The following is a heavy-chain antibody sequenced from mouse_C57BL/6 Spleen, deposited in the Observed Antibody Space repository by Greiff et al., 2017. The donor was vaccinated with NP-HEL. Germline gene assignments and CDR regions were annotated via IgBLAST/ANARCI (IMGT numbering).Heavy chain of an antibody. V-gene: IGHV1-47*01. D-gene: IGHD1-1*01. J-gene: IGHJ4*01. CDR1: GYTFTTYP. Sequence: VNVVESGAELVKPGASVKMSCKASGYTFTTYPIEWMKQNHGKSLEWIGNFHPYNDDTKYNEKFKGKATLTVEKSSSTVYLELSRLTSDDSAVYYCARRDYYGSRGYAMDYWGQGTSVTVSS. CDR3: ARRDYYGSRGYAMDY. CDR2: FHPYNDDT.